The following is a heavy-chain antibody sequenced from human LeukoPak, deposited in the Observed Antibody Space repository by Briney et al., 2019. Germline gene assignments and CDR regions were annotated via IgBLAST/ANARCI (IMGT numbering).Heavy chain of an antibody. CDR3: AELGITMIGGV. D-gene: IGHD3-10*02. Sequence: GGSLRLSCAATGFSLSSYGMHWVRQAPGKGLEWVAFIWRDGNNKNYADSVKGRFTISRDNAKNSLYLQMNSLRAEDTAVYYCAELGITMIGGVWGKGTTVTISS. CDR1: GFSLSSYG. CDR2: IWRDGNNK. V-gene: IGHV3-33*03. J-gene: IGHJ6*04.